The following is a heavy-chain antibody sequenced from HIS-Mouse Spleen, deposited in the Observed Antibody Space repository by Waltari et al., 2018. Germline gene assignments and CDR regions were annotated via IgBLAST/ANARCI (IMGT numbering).Heavy chain of an antibody. D-gene: IGHD6-6*01. J-gene: IGHJ5*02. Sequence: EVQLVESGGGLVQPGGSLRLSCSASGFTFSSYWMHCVRQAPGKGRVGVSRSNSDGVSRSYAGSVKGRFNISRDNAKNTLYLQMNSLRAEDTAVYYCARDLGYSSSSEVWFDPWGQGTLVTVSS. CDR1: GFTFSSYW. V-gene: IGHV3-74*01. CDR3: ARDLGYSSSSEVWFDP. CDR2: SNSDGVSR.